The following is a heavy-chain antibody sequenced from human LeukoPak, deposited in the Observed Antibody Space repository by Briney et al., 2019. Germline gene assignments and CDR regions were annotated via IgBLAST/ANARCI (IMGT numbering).Heavy chain of an antibody. CDR2: IYYSGST. Sequence: PSQTLSLTCTVSGGSISIGGYYWSWIRQHPGKGLEWIGYIYYSGSTYYNPSLKSRVTISVDTSKNQFSLKLSSVTAADTAVYYCARGLLWFGSIDPHWFDPWGQGTLVTVSS. CDR3: ARGLLWFGSIDPHWFDP. V-gene: IGHV4-31*03. D-gene: IGHD3-10*01. CDR1: GGSISIGGYY. J-gene: IGHJ5*02.